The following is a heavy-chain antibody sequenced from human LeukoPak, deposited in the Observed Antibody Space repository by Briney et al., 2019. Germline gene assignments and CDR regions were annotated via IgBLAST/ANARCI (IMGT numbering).Heavy chain of an antibody. CDR1: GYTFTSYY. D-gene: IGHD3-22*01. CDR2: INPSGGST. J-gene: IGHJ4*02. CDR3: ARDGRARPYYYDSSGYYFGGGGIDY. Sequence: ASVKVSCKASGYTFTSYYMHWVRQAPGQGLEWMGIINPSGGSTSYAQKFQGRVTMTRDMSTSAVYMELSSLRSEDTAVYYCARDGRARPYYYDSSGYYFGGGGIDYWGQGTLVTVSS. V-gene: IGHV1-46*01.